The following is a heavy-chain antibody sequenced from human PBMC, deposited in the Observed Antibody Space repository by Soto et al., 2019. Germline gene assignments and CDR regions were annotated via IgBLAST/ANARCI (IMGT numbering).Heavy chain of an antibody. J-gene: IGHJ6*02. D-gene: IGHD1-26*01. Sequence: ASVNVYCKASGYTFTSYGISWVRQAPGQGLECMGRISAYNGNTNYAQKLQGRVTMTTDTSTSTAYMELRSLRSEDTAVYYCARDTRELLWFHPTRPNMDVWGQGTTVTVSS. V-gene: IGHV1-18*01. CDR1: GYTFTSYG. CDR3: ARDTRELLWFHPTRPNMDV. CDR2: ISAYNGNT.